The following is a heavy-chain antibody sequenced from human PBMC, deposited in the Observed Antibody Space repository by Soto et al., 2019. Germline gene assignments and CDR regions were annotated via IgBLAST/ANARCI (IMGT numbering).Heavy chain of an antibody. J-gene: IGHJ2*01. CDR3: AAFEGYCSSTSCYRYWYFDL. D-gene: IGHD2-2*01. CDR2: IVVGSGNT. CDR1: GFTFTSSA. V-gene: IGHV1-58*01. Sequence: SVKVSCKASGFTFTSSAVQWVRQARGQRLEWIGWIVVGSGNTNYAQKFQERVTITRDMSTSTAYMELSSLRSEDTAVYYCAAFEGYCSSTSCYRYWYFDLWGRGTLVTVSS.